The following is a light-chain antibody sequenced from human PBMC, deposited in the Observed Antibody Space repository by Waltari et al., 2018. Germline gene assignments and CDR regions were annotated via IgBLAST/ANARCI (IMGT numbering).Light chain of an antibody. CDR3: QQYNVYNT. CDR2: DAS. V-gene: IGKV1-5*01. CDR1: QSVRTW. J-gene: IGKJ2*01. Sequence: DIQMTQSPSTLSASVGDRVPITCRASQSVRTWLAWYQQKPGKAPKVLIYDASTLENGVPSRFSGSGSGTEFTLTISSLQPDDFGTYYCQQYNVYNTFGQGTKLEMK.